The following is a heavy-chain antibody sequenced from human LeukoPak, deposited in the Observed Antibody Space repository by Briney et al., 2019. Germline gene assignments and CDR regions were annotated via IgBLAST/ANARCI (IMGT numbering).Heavy chain of an antibody. D-gene: IGHD6-6*01. CDR1: GGPFSTYA. Sequence: AASVKVSRKASGGPFSTYAISWVRQAPGQGLEWMGEIIPVFNTTDYAQTFQGRVTITADESTSTAYMQLSSLRSQDTAMYYCARDVSIIGARRSDPFDLWGQGTMVTVSS. V-gene: IGHV1-69*13. J-gene: IGHJ3*01. CDR2: IIPVFNTT. CDR3: ARDVSIIGARRSDPFDL.